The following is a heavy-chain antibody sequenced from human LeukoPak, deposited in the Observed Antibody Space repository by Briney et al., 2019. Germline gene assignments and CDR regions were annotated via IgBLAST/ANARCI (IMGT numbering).Heavy chain of an antibody. Sequence: SETLSLTCTVSGGSISTYYWSWIRQPPGKGLEWIGEICPRGGINYNPSLRSRVRITGDRPKNQFSLYVISVTAADSAIYYCARNGGFDQDVWGQGTTVTVSS. CDR3: ARNGGFDQDV. D-gene: IGHD4-23*01. V-gene: IGHV4-4*09. CDR1: GGSISTYY. J-gene: IGHJ6*02. CDR2: ICPRGGI.